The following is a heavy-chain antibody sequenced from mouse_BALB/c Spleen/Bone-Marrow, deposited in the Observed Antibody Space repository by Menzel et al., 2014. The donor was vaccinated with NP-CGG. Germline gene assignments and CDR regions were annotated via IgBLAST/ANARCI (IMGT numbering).Heavy chain of an antibody. V-gene: IGHV1-18*01. J-gene: IGHJ4*01. CDR1: GYSFSGYT. D-gene: IGHD2-2*01. CDR2: INPYNGGT. CDR3: ARDGYDRVYAMDY. Sequence: VQLQQSGPELVKPGVSMKISCKASGYSFSGYTMNWVKQSHGKNLEWIGLINPYNGGTSYNQKFKGKATLAVDKSSSTAYMELLSLTSEDSAVYYCARDGYDRVYAMDYWGQGTSVTVSS.